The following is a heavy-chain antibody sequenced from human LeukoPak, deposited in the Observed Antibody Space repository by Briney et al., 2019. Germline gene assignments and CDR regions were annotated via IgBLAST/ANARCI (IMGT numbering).Heavy chain of an antibody. CDR2: IKQDGSEK. J-gene: IGHJ4*02. CDR3: ARGTDTGYDYFDY. Sequence: GGSLRLSCAVSGFTFSTYWMNWVRQAPGKGLEWVANIKQDGSEKYYADSVKGRFTVSRDNAKTSLYLHMNSLKAEDTALYYCARGTDTGYDYFDYWGQGTLVTVSS. D-gene: IGHD5-12*01. CDR1: GFTFSTYW. V-gene: IGHV3-7*01.